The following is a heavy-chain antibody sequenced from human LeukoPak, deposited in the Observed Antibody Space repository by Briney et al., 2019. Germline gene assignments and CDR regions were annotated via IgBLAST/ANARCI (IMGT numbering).Heavy chain of an antibody. CDR1: GGSISSYY. Sequence: SETLSLTCTVSGGSISSYYWSWIRQPPGKGLEWIGEINHSGSTNYNPSLKSRVTISVDTSKNQFSLKLSPVTAADTAVYYCARSSRYDFWSGYYTYYFGYWGQGTLVTVSS. J-gene: IGHJ4*02. V-gene: IGHV4-34*01. CDR3: ARSSRYDFWSGYYTYYFGY. CDR2: INHSGST. D-gene: IGHD3-3*01.